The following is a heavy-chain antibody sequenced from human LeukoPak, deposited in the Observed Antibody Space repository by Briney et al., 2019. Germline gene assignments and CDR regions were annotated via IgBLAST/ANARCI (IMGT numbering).Heavy chain of an antibody. Sequence: ASVKVSCKASGYTFTSYYMHWLRQAPGQGLEWMGIINPSGGSTSYAQKFQGRVTMTRDMSTSTVYMELSSPRSEDTAVYYCARDRGYCTNGVCYTWFDPWGQGTLVTVSS. CDR3: ARDRGYCTNGVCYTWFDP. CDR2: INPSGGST. CDR1: GYTFTSYY. J-gene: IGHJ5*02. V-gene: IGHV1-46*01. D-gene: IGHD2-8*01.